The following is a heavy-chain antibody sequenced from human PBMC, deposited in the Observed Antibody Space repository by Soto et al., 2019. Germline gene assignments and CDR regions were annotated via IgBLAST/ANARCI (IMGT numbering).Heavy chain of an antibody. CDR1: GGSVSIGDYS. D-gene: IGHD1-7*01. J-gene: IGHJ6*02. CDR2: IFYTGNT. CDR3: ARDWELRRMDV. V-gene: IGHV4-61*08. Sequence: LSLTCTVSGGSVSIGDYSWTWIRQPPGKGLEWIGYIFYTGNTNYSPSLKSRVTMSVDRSRNQFSLRLSSVTAADTAVYYCARDWELRRMDVWGQGTTVTVSS.